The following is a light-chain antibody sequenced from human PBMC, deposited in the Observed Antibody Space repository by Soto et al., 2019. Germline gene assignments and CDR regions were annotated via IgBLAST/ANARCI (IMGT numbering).Light chain of an antibody. V-gene: IGLV2-14*01. CDR3: SSYTSRSSV. J-gene: IGLJ2*01. CDR1: SSDVGGYNY. Sequence: QSALTQPASVSGSPGQSITLSCTGTSSDVGGYNYVSWYQQHPGKAPKLMIYEVSNRPSGVSNRFSGSKSGNTASLTIPGLQAEDEADYYCSSYTSRSSVFGGGTKLTFL. CDR2: EVS.